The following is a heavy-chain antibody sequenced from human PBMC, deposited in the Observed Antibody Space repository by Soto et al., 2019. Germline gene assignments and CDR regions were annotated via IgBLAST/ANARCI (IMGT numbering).Heavy chain of an antibody. J-gene: IGHJ4*02. CDR2: IYYNGNT. CDR1: GGSISNHY. D-gene: IGHD7-27*01. CDR3: TRANWYSEY. V-gene: IGHV4-59*11. Sequence: QVQLQESGPGLVKPSETLSLTCSVSGGSISNHYWSWIRQPPGKGLEWIGYIYYNGNTNYNPSLKSRVTMSVDTSRNQISLKLTTVTAADTAVYYCTRANWYSEYWGQVTLVTVSS.